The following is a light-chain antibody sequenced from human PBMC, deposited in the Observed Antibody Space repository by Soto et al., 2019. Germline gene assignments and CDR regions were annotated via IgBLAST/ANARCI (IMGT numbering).Light chain of an antibody. CDR2: WAS. CDR1: QSVLYTSNNQNY. J-gene: IGKJ1*01. CDR3: QQYYSTPRT. V-gene: IGKV4-1*01. Sequence: DIVMTQSPDSLGVSLGERATINCKSSQSVLYTSNNQNYLAWYQQKPGQPPKLLIYWASTRESGVPDRFSGSGSGTDFTLTISSLQAEDVAVYYCQQYYSTPRTFGQGTKVDIK.